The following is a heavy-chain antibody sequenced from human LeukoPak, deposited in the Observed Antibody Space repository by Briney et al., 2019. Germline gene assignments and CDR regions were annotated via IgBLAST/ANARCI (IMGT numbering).Heavy chain of an antibody. CDR2: IYTSGST. Sequence: PSETLSLTCTVSGGSISSYYWSWIRQPAGKGLEWIGRIYTSGSTNYNPSLKSRVTISVDKSKKQFSLKLSSVTAADTAVYYCARDGAASSGSDDWGQGTLVTVSS. V-gene: IGHV4-4*07. D-gene: IGHD6-19*01. CDR1: GGSISSYY. J-gene: IGHJ4*02. CDR3: ARDGAASSGSDD.